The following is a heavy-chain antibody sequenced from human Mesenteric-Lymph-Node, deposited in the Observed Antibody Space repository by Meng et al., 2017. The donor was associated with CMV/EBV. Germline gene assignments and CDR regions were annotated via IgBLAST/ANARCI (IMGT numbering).Heavy chain of an antibody. V-gene: IGHV3-21*01. CDR3: ARAFDTSGYYRYFDY. J-gene: IGHJ4*02. Sequence: GGSLRLSCAASGFTFTSYSMNWVRQAPGKGLEWVSAISSSSTYIYYADSVKGRFTISRDNAKNSLYQQMNSLRAEDTAIYCCARAFDTSGYYRYFDYWGQGILVTVSS. D-gene: IGHD3-22*01. CDR2: ISSSSTYI. CDR1: GFTFTSYS.